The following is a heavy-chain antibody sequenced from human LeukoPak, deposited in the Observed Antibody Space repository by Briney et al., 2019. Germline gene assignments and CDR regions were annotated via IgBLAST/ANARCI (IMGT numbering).Heavy chain of an antibody. Sequence: GGSLRLSCVASGFAFSSFAMSWVRQAPGKGLEWVSGLTGSGSTYHADSVKGRFTISRDNSKNTLYLQMNSLRAEDTAVYYCAKDRLGIVGATLFDYWGQGTLVTVSS. D-gene: IGHD1-26*01. V-gene: IGHV3-23*01. CDR1: GFAFSSFA. J-gene: IGHJ4*02. CDR3: AKDRLGIVGATLFDY. CDR2: LTGSGST.